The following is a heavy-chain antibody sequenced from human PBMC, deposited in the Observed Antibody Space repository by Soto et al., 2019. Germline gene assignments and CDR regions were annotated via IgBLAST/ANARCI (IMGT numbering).Heavy chain of an antibody. CDR3: ARGNAFDK. Sequence: QVQLQESGPGLLKPSETLSLTCTVSGDSIRSYYLSWIRQPPGKGLQWIGYIYTTNTGSTNYNPSLKSRVTISVDMSKNQFSLRLSSVTAADTAIYYCARGNAFDKWGQGTMVTVSS. J-gene: IGHJ3*02. CDR2: IYTTNTGST. V-gene: IGHV4-59*01. CDR1: GDSIRSYY.